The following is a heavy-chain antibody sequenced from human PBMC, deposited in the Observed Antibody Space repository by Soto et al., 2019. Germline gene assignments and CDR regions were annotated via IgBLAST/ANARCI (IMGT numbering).Heavy chain of an antibody. CDR3: ARKRGLYYFDSSGYHPSWYFDL. CDR2: INGDGSST. V-gene: IGHV3-74*01. CDR1: GFTFSSYW. J-gene: IGHJ2*01. Sequence: EVHLVESGGGLVQPGGSLRLSCAASGFTFSSYWMHWVRQGPGKGLVWVSRINGDGSSTSYSDSVKGRFTISRDNAKNTLYLQMTSLRAEDTAVYYCARKRGLYYFDSSGYHPSWYFDLWGRGTLVTVSS. D-gene: IGHD3-22*01.